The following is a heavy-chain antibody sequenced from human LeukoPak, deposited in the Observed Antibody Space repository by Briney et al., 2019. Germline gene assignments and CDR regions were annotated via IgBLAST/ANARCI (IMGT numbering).Heavy chain of an antibody. CDR3: ARDTLNGPFVISLDY. Sequence: GGSLRLSCAASGFTFSTHEMNWVRQAPGKGLEWVSHISSGGNVEYYLDSVRGRFTMSRDDARSLLFLQMNSLRAEDTGVYYCARDTLNGPFVISLDYWGQGALVTVSS. CDR2: ISSGGNVE. CDR1: GFTFSTHE. J-gene: IGHJ4*02. V-gene: IGHV3-48*03. D-gene: IGHD3-9*01.